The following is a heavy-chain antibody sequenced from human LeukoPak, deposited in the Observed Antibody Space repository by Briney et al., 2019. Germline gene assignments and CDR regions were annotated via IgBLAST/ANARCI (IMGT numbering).Heavy chain of an antibody. V-gene: IGHV3-11*01. CDR2: ISSSSSTI. J-gene: IGHJ4*02. CDR3: ARGGSYYDSSGYYYGPVYY. D-gene: IGHD3-22*01. Sequence: GGSLRLSCAASGFTFSDYYMSWIRQAPGKGLQWVSYISSSSSTIYYADSVKGRLTISRDNAKNSLYLQMNSLRAEDTAVYYCARGGSYYDSSGYYYGPVYYWGQGTLVTVSS. CDR1: GFTFSDYY.